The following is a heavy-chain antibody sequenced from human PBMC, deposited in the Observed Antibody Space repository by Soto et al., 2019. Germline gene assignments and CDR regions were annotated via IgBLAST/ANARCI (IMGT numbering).Heavy chain of an antibody. Sequence: GASVKVSCKASGYTFTTYGICWVRQAPGQGLEWMGYISPSSGYTTYAPDLQGRVIMTTDSSTTTVYMELRSLRSDDTAVYYCAREMWTRSGPQNFFDYWGQGALVTVSS. CDR2: ISPSSGYT. J-gene: IGHJ4*02. CDR1: GYTFTTYG. CDR3: AREMWTRSGPQNFFDY. D-gene: IGHD6-25*01. V-gene: IGHV1-18*01.